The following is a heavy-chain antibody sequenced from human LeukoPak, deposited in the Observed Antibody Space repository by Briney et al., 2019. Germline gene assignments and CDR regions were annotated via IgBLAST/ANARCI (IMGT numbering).Heavy chain of an antibody. CDR2: ISAYNGNT. D-gene: IGHD2-2*01. CDR1: GYTFTSYG. J-gene: IGHJ4*02. CDR3: ARELNVVVPAATSGADY. Sequence: GASVKVSCKASGYTFTSYGISWVRQAPGQGLEWMGWISAYNGNTNYAQKLQGRVTMTTDTSTSTAYMELRSLRSDDTAVYYCARELNVVVPAATSGADYWGQGTLVTVSS. V-gene: IGHV1-18*01.